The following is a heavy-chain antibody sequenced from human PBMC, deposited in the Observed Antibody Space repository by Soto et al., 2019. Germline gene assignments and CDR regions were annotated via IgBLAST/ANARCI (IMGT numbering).Heavy chain of an antibody. J-gene: IGHJ6*02. V-gene: IGHV5-51*01. D-gene: IGHD6-13*01. Sequence: PGESLKISCKGSGYSFTSYWIGWVRQMPGKGLEWMGIIYPGDSDTRYSPSFQGQVTISADKSISTAYLQWSSLKASDTAMYYCASSLLAAQEYYGMDVWGQGTTVTVSS. CDR3: ASSLLAAQEYYGMDV. CDR1: GYSFTSYW. CDR2: IYPGDSDT.